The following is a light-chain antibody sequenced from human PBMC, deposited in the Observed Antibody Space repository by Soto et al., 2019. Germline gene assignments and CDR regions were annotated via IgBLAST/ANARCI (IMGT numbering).Light chain of an antibody. CDR3: TSYTSSGTHV. CDR2: DVI. V-gene: IGLV2-14*01. Sequence: QSALTQPASVSGSPGQSITISCTGTTSDVGGYNYVSWHQQHPGKAPKLMIYDVINRPSGVSHRFSGSKSDNTAPLTSSGLQAEDEADYYCTSYTSSGTHVFGSGTKLTVL. CDR1: TSDVGGYNY. J-gene: IGLJ1*01.